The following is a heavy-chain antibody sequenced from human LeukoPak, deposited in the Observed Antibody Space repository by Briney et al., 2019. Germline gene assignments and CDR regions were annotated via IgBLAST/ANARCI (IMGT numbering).Heavy chain of an antibody. Sequence: SETLSLTCAVYGGSFSGYYWSWIRQPPGKGLEWIGEINHSGSTNYNPSLKRRVTISVDTSKNQFSLKLSSVTAADTAVYYCARSLAKYYYDSSGSSHFDYWGQGTLVTVSS. V-gene: IGHV4-34*01. D-gene: IGHD3-22*01. CDR1: GGSFSGYY. CDR3: ARSLAKYYYDSSGSSHFDY. CDR2: INHSGST. J-gene: IGHJ4*02.